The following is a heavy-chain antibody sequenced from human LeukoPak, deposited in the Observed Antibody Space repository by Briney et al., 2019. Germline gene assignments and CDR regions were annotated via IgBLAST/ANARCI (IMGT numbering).Heavy chain of an antibody. V-gene: IGHV3-9*01. CDR3: EKASTSYGYKDDAFDI. D-gene: IGHD3-16*01. Sequence: GGSLRLSCAASGFTFGDYAMNWGRQAPGKGLEWVSGISWDSRTINYADSVRGRSTISRDNAKSSLYLQMNSLRPEDTALYYCEKASTSYGYKDDAFDIWGQGTMVTVSS. CDR1: GFTFGDYA. J-gene: IGHJ3*02. CDR2: ISWDSRTI.